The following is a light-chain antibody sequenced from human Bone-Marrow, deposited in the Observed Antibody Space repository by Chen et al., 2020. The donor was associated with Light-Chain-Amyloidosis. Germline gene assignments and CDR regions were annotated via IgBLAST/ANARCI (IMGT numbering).Light chain of an antibody. CDR1: SSDVGGDNH. V-gene: IGLV2-14*01. J-gene: IGLJ1*01. CDR2: EVT. Sequence: QSALTHPASVSGSPEQSITTPCPGTSSDVGGDNHVSWYQQHPDKAPKLMIYEVTNRPSWVPDRFSGSKSDNTASLTISGLQTEDEADYFCSSYTITNTLVFGSGTRVTVL. CDR3: SSYTITNTLV.